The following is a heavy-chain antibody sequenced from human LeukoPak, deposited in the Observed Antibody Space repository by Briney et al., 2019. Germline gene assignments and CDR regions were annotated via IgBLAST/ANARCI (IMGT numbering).Heavy chain of an antibody. V-gene: IGHV3-23*01. J-gene: IGHJ6*04. CDR3: AKPPNYGAYYYGMDV. CDR2: ISYNGGST. D-gene: IGHD4/OR15-4a*01. CDR1: GFTFTNYA. Sequence: GGSLRLSCAASGFTFTNYAMSWVRQAPGKGLEWVSAISYNGGSTYYSDSVKGRFTISRDNSKNTVYLQMNSLRVEDTAVYYCAKPPNYGAYYYGMDVWGKGTTVTVSS.